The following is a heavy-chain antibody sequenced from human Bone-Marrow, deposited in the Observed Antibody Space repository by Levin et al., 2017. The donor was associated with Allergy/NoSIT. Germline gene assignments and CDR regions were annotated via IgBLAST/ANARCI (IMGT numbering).Heavy chain of an antibody. D-gene: IGHD3-10*01. Sequence: GGSLRLSCAASGFAFRDYVMHWVRQAPGKGPEWVAVISNDGNKIYYADSVKGRFTISRDNSKNTLYLQMNSLRAEDTAVYYCAKVGALWFGEFLSFYFYMDVWGKGTTVTVSS. V-gene: IGHV3-30*18. CDR3: AKVGALWFGEFLSFYFYMDV. CDR1: GFAFRDYV. J-gene: IGHJ6*03. CDR2: ISNDGNKI.